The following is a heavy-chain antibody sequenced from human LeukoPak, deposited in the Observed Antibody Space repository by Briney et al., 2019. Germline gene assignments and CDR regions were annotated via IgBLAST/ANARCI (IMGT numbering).Heavy chain of an antibody. Sequence: SETLSLTCTVSGGSISSGGYYWSWIRQHPGKGLEWIGYIYYSGSTYYNPSLKSRVTISVDTSKNQFSLKLSSVTAADTAVYYCARDRSGVTDYWGQGTPVTVSS. CDR1: GGSISSGGYY. V-gene: IGHV4-31*03. CDR3: ARDRSGVTDY. D-gene: IGHD2-21*02. J-gene: IGHJ4*02. CDR2: IYYSGST.